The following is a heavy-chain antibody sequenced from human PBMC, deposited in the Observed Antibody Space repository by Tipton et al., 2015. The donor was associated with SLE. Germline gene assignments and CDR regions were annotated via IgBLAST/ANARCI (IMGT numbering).Heavy chain of an antibody. V-gene: IGHV4-59*01. Sequence: TLSLTCTVSGGSISSYYWSWIRQPPGKGLEWIGYIYYSGSTNYNPSLKSRVTISVDTSKNQFSLKLSSVTAADTAVYYCASQGDPDYWGQGTLVTVSS. J-gene: IGHJ4*02. D-gene: IGHD1-26*01. CDR2: IYYSGST. CDR3: ASQGDPDY. CDR1: GGSISSYY.